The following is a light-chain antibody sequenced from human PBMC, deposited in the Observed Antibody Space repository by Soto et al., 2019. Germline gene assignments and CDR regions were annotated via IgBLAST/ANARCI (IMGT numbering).Light chain of an antibody. CDR3: AAWDNRLSGHV. Sequence: QSLLNQPPSASGTPGQRVTISCSGSSSNIGKNTVHWFQQLPGAAPKVLIYTDNQRPSGVPDRFSGSKSGTSASLAISGLQSEDEADYYCAAWDNRLSGHVFGTGTKVTVL. V-gene: IGLV1-44*01. J-gene: IGLJ1*01. CDR1: SSNIGKNT. CDR2: TDN.